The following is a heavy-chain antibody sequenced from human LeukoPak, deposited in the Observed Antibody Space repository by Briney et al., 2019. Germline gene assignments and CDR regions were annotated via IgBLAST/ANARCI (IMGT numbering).Heavy chain of an antibody. CDR3: AGGSAFYYYGMDV. CDR2: IYYSGST. D-gene: IGHD3-10*01. J-gene: IGHJ6*04. CDR1: DGSISSYY. V-gene: IGHV4-59*01. Sequence: SETLSLTCTVSDGSISSYYWSWIRQPPGKGLEWIGYIYYSGSTNYNPSLKSRVTISVDTSKNQFSLKLSSVTAADTAVYYCAGGSAFYYYGMDVWGKGTTVTVSS.